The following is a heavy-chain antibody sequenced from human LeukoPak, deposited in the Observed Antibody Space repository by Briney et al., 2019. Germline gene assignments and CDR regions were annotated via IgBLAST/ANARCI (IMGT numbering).Heavy chain of an antibody. D-gene: IGHD1-14*01. CDR1: GYSISSGYY. J-gene: IGHJ4*02. V-gene: IGHV4-38-2*01. CDR3: ARLSGAPVRHPVYHFDY. Sequence: SETLSLTCAVSGYSISSGYYWGRIRQPPGQGLEWIGNVHHSGSTYKNPSLKSRVSISLDTSNNQFSLKLTPVTAADTAIYYCARLSGAPVRHPVYHFDYWGQGTLVTVSS. CDR2: VHHSGST.